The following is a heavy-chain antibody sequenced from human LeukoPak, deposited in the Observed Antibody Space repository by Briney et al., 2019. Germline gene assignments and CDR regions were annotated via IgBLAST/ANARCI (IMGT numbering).Heavy chain of an antibody. CDR3: AKRGVVIRVILVGFHREAYYFDS. CDR2: ISGSGGRT. V-gene: IGHV3-23*01. CDR1: GITLSNYS. Sequence: GGSLRLSCAVSGITLSNYSMSWVRQAPGKGLEWVAGISGSGGRTNYADAVKGRFTISGDNAKNTLFLQMNSLRVEDTAVYFCAKRGVVIRVILVGFHREAYYFDSWGQGALVTVSS. D-gene: IGHD3-22*01. J-gene: IGHJ4*02.